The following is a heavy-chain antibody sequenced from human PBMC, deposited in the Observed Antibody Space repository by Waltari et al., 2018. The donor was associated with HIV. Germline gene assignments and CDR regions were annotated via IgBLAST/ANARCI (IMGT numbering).Heavy chain of an antibody. CDR2: INAGNGNT. Sequence: QVQLVQSGAEVKKPGASVQVSCKASGYTFTNYAIHWVRQAPGQRLEWMGWINAGNGNTKDSQKFQSRVTITRDTSASIAYMELSSLRSEDTAVYYCTRSGGAREALYHYYGMDVWGQGTTVTVSS. CDR1: GYTFTNYA. V-gene: IGHV1-3*01. CDR3: TRSGGAREALYHYYGMDV. D-gene: IGHD3-16*01. J-gene: IGHJ6*02.